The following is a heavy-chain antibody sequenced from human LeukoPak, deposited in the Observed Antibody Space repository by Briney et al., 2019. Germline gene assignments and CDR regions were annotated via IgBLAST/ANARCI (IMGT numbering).Heavy chain of an antibody. Sequence: PSETLSLTCAVYGGSFSGYYWSWIRQPPGKGLEWIGEINHSGSTNYNPSLKSRVTISVDTSKNQFSLKLSSVTAADTAVYYCARGYYDFWSGRPFDPWGRGTLVTVSS. J-gene: IGHJ5*02. CDR3: ARGYYDFWSGRPFDP. V-gene: IGHV4-34*01. CDR2: INHSGST. D-gene: IGHD3-3*01. CDR1: GGSFSGYY.